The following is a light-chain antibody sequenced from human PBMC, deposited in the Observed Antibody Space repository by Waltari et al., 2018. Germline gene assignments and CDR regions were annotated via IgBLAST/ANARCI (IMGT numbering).Light chain of an antibody. CDR2: WAS. V-gene: IGKV4-1*01. CDR1: QNILYSSNSKNY. J-gene: IGKJ5*01. Sequence: DIVMTQSPDSLAVSLGERATINCKSSQNILYSSNSKNYLAWYQHKPGQPPKLLIYWASTRESGVPDRFSGSGSGTDFTLTVSSLQAEDVAVYYCHQYYIPPLTFGQGTRLEIK. CDR3: HQYYIPPLT.